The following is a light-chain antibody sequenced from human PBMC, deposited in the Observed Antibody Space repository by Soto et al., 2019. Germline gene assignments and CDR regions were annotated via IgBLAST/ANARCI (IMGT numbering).Light chain of an antibody. V-gene: IGLV2-23*02. CDR2: EAN. Sequence: QSALTQPASVSGSPGQSITISCTGTSSDVGSYNLVSWYQQHPGKAPKLIIYEANQRPSGVSNRFSASKSGNTASLTISGLQAEDEADYYCCSYAGSSTFGVVFGGGTKLTVL. J-gene: IGLJ2*01. CDR3: CSYAGSSTFGVV. CDR1: SSDVGSYNL.